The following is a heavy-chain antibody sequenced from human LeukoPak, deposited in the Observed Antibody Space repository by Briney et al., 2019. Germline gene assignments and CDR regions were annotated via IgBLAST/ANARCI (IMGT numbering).Heavy chain of an antibody. J-gene: IGHJ3*02. Sequence: PSETLSLTCTVSGASVRSDHWNWIRQPPGKGLEWIAYMHGSGSPNYNPSLASRLTLSVDATENLLSLKLTSVTAADTAVYFCARDLSVNAFDIWGQGTLVTVSS. CDR1: GASVRSDH. D-gene: IGHD2/OR15-2a*01. CDR2: MHGSGSP. CDR3: ARDLSVNAFDI. V-gene: IGHV4-59*02.